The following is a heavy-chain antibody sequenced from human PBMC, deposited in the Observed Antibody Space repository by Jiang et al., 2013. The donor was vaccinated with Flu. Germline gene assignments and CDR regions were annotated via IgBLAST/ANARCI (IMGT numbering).Heavy chain of an antibody. J-gene: IGHJ3*01. CDR1: GHTLTSDG. V-gene: IGHV1-18*01. Sequence: GAEVKKPGASVKVSCKASGHTLTSDGISWVRQAPGQGLEWMGWISVYNGNTNYAPKFQGRVTMTTDTSTSTTYMELRSLKFDDTAVYYCARRWGSSGPQAFDFWGQ. CDR3: ARRWGSSGPQAFDF. CDR2: ISVYNGNT. D-gene: IGHD2-15*01.